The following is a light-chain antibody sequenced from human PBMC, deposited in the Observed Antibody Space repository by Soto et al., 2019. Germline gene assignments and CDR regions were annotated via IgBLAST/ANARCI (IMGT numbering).Light chain of an antibody. J-gene: IGLJ2*01. V-gene: IGLV2-8*01. CDR1: SSDVGGYNY. CDR2: EVS. Sequence: QSVLTQPPSAAGSPGQSVTISCTGTSSDVGGYNYVSWYQQHPGKAPKLMIYEVSERPYGVPDRISGSKSGNTASLTVSGLQAEDEAHYYCSSYAGSNNLIFGGGTKLTVL. CDR3: SSYAGSNNLI.